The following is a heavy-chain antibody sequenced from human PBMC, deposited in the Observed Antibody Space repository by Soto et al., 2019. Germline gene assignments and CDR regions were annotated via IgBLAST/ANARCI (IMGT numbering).Heavy chain of an antibody. D-gene: IGHD3-10*01. J-gene: IGHJ4*02. Sequence: QVQLVQSGAEVKKPGSSVKVSCKASGGTFSSYAISWVRQAPGQGLEWMGGIIPIFGTANYAQKFQGRVTITADKSASTAYMELSSLRSEDTAVYYCARGGFTMVRGVIYYFDYWGQGTLVTVSS. CDR3: ARGGFTMVRGVIYYFDY. V-gene: IGHV1-69*06. CDR1: GGTFSSYA. CDR2: IIPIFGTA.